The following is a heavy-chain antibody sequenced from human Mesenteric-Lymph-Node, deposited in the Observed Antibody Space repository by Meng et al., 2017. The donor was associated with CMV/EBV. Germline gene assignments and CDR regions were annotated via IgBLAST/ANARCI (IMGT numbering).Heavy chain of an antibody. D-gene: IGHD6-6*01. CDR1: GFTVSSNY. Sequence: GESLKISCVASGFTVSSNYMSWVRQAPGKGLEWVSVMYSGGDRYYADSVKGRFTISRDNFKNTVYLQMNSLRVEDTAVYYCAREMGSIDYRYFGYWGQGTEVTVSS. CDR2: MYSGGDR. J-gene: IGHJ4*02. V-gene: IGHV3-53*01. CDR3: AREMGSIDYRYFGY.